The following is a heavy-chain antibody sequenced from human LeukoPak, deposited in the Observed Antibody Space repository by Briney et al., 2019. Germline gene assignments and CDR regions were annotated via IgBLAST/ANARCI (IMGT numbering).Heavy chain of an antibody. CDR1: GFTFSNAW. CDR3: ARIAYGGNSGHLDY. CDR2: ISSNGGST. Sequence: GGSLRLSCAASGFTFSNAWMSWVRQAPGKGLEYVSAISSNGGSTYYANSVKGRFTISRDNSKNTLYLQMGSLRAEDMAVYYCARIAYGGNSGHLDYWGQGTLVTVSS. D-gene: IGHD4-23*01. V-gene: IGHV3-64*01. J-gene: IGHJ4*02.